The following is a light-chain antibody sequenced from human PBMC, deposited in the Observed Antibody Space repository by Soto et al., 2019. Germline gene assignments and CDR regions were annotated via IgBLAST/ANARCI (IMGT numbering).Light chain of an antibody. CDR1: QSLNNW. J-gene: IGKJ1*01. CDR3: QQYNSYSWT. CDR2: KAS. Sequence: DIQMTQSPSTLSASVGDRVTITCRASQSLNNWLAWYQQKPGKTPNLLIYKASSLETGVPSRFSGSGSGTEFTLTISSLQPDDVATYYCQQYNSYSWTFGQGTKVEI. V-gene: IGKV1-5*03.